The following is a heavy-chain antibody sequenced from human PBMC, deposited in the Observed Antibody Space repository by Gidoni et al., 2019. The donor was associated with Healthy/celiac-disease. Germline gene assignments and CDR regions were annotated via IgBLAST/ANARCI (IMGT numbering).Heavy chain of an antibody. V-gene: IGHV3-9*01. D-gene: IGHD6-25*01. J-gene: IGHJ6*02. CDR3: AKDRAKSLRPPGDYGMDV. CDR2: ISWNSGSI. Sequence: EVQLVESGGGLVQPGRSLRLSCAPSGFTFADYAMHWVRQAPGKGLEWVAGISWNSGSIGYADSVKGRFTISRDNAKNSLYLQMNSLRAEDTALYYCAKDRAKSLRPPGDYGMDVWGQGTTVTVSS. CDR1: GFTFADYA.